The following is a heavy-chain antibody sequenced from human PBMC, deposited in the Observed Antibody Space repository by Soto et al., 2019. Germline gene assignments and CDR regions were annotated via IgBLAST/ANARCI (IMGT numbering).Heavy chain of an antibody. CDR2: IYYSGST. D-gene: IGHD6-13*01. V-gene: IGHV4-39*01. Sequence: SETLSLTCTVSGGSISSSSYYWGWIRQPPGKGLEWIGSIYYSGSTYYNPSLKSRVTISVDTSKNQFSLKLSSVTAADTAVYYCARHAESSSWYNYYYYYGMDVWGQGTTVTVSS. J-gene: IGHJ6*02. CDR1: GGSISSSSYY. CDR3: ARHAESSSWYNYYYYYGMDV.